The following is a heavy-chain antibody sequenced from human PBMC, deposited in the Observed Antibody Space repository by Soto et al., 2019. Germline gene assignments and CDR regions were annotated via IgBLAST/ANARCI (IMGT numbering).Heavy chain of an antibody. V-gene: IGHV4-31*03. D-gene: IGHD3-16*01. CDR3: ARVGGINWFDP. J-gene: IGHJ5*02. CDR2: SYYSGST. Sequence: QVQLQESGPGLVKPSQTLSLTCTVSGGSISSGGYYWSWIRQHPGKGLEWIGYSYYSGSTYYNPSLMSRVTIPVDPAKTQFSLKLGSVTAAATAVYYCARVGGINWFDPWGQGTLVTVSS. CDR1: GGSISSGGYY.